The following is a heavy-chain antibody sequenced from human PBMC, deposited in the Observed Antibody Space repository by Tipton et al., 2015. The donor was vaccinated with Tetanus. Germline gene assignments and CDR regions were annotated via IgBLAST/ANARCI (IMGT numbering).Heavy chain of an antibody. D-gene: IGHD3-10*01. CDR1: GFTVSSNY. J-gene: IGHJ4*02. V-gene: IGHV3-53*01. Sequence: QLVQSGGGLIQPGGSLRLSCAASGFTVSSNYMSWVRQAPGKGLEWVSVIYSGGSTYYADSVKGRFTISRDNSKNTLYLQMNSLRAEDTAVYYCARGYYYGSGSYYNPPFCDYWGQGTLVTVSS. CDR3: ARGYYYGSGSYYNPPFCDY. CDR2: IYSGGST.